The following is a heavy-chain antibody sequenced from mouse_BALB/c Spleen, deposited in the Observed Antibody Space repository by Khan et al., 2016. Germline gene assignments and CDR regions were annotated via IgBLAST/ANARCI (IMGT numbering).Heavy chain of an antibody. CDR3: ARDRYDWYFDV. Sequence: EVELVESGGGLVQPGGSLRLSCATSGFTFTDYYMSWVRQPPGKALEWLGFIRNKANGYTTEYSASVKGRFTISRDTSQSILYLQMNTLRAEDSATYYWARDRYDWYFDVWGAGTTVTVSS. CDR2: IRNKANGYTT. CDR1: GFTFTDYY. J-gene: IGHJ1*01. D-gene: IGHD2-14*01. V-gene: IGHV7-3*02.